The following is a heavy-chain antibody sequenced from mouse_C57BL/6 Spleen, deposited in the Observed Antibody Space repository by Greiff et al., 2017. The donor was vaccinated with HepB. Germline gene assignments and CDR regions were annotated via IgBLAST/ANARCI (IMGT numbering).Heavy chain of an antibody. V-gene: IGHV5-6*02. D-gene: IGHD4-1*01. CDR2: ISSGGSYT. Sequence: EVTLVESGGDLVKPGGSLKLSCAASGFTFSSYGMSWVRQTPDKRLEWVATISSGGSYTYYPDSVKGRFTISRDNAKNTLYLQMSSLKSEDTAMYYCAREGTGLFAYWGQGTLVTVSA. J-gene: IGHJ3*01. CDR3: AREGTGLFAY. CDR1: GFTFSSYG.